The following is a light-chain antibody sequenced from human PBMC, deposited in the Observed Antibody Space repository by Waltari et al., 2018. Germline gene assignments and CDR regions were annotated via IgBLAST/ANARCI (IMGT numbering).Light chain of an antibody. CDR1: SSDVGNYNF. Sequence: QSALTQPASVSGSPGQSITISCTGTSSDVGNYNFVSWYQQHPGKAPKLMMYEGSKRPSGVSTRFSGCKAGNTASLTISGLQAEDEADYYCCSYAGSTTFYVFGTETKVTVV. V-gene: IGLV2-23*01. CDR2: EGS. J-gene: IGLJ1*01. CDR3: CSYAGSTTFYV.